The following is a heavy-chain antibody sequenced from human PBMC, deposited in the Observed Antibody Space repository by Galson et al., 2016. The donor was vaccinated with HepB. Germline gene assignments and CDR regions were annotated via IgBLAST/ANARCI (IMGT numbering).Heavy chain of an antibody. CDR1: FSSYG. D-gene: IGHD3-3*02. CDR2: ISYDGNKK. CDR3: ARQGRYHFESKGDY. Sequence: FSSYGMYWVRQAPGKGLEWVAVISYDGNKKYYAASVNGRFTIARDNSENTLYLQMHSLRAEDTAVYYCARQGRYHFESKGDYWGPGTLVTVSS. J-gene: IGHJ4*02. V-gene: IGHV3-30*19.